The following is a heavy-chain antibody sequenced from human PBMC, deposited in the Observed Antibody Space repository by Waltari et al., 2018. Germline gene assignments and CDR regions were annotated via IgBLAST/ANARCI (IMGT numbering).Heavy chain of an antibody. CDR2: ISSSSSYI. V-gene: IGHV3-21*01. D-gene: IGHD1-26*01. Sequence: EVQLVESGGGLVKPGGSLRLSCAASGFTFSSYSMNWVRQAPGKGLEWVSSISSSSSYIYYADSVKGRFTISRDNAKNSLYLQMNSLRAEDTAVYYCARGTSSYPPDYYYYMDVWGKGTTVTVSS. J-gene: IGHJ6*03. CDR3: ARGTSSYPPDYYYYMDV. CDR1: GFTFSSYS.